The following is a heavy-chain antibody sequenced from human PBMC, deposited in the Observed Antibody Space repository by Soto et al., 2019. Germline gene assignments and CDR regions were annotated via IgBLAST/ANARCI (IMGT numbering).Heavy chain of an antibody. CDR3: ARGDYYGSGSYIPNRRDNWFDP. CDR1: GGTFSSYT. Sequence: ASVKVSCKASGGTFSSYTISWVRQAPGQGLEWMGRIIPILGIANYAQKFQGRVTITADKSTSTAYMELSSLRSEDTAVYYCARGDYYGSGSYIPNRRDNWFDPWGQGTLVTVSS. CDR2: IIPILGIA. D-gene: IGHD3-10*01. V-gene: IGHV1-69*02. J-gene: IGHJ5*02.